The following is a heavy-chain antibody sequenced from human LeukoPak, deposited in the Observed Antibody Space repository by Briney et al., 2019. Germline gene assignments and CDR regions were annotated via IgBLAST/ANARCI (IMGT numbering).Heavy chain of an antibody. CDR2: ISYDGSNK. D-gene: IGHD4-17*01. Sequence: PGGSLRLSCAASGFTFSSYAMHWVRQAPGKGLEWVAVISYDGSNKYYADSVKGRFTISRDNSKNTLYLQMNSLRAEDTAVYYCARALGGDSVGFWFDPWGQGTLVTVSS. J-gene: IGHJ5*02. CDR1: GFTFSSYA. V-gene: IGHV3-30-3*01. CDR3: ARALGGDSVGFWFDP.